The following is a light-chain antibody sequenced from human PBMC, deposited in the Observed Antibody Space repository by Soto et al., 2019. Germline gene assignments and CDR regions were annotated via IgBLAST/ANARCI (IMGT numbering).Light chain of an antibody. Sequence: EIVLTQSPATLSLTPGETATLSCRASQSININLAWYQQKPGQPPRLVIYDGSHRATGIPARFSGSGSGTDFTLTISRLEPEDFAVYYCQQRRKWPQDFGQGTRLEIK. CDR2: DGS. J-gene: IGKJ5*01. CDR3: QQRRKWPQD. CDR1: QSININ. V-gene: IGKV3-11*01.